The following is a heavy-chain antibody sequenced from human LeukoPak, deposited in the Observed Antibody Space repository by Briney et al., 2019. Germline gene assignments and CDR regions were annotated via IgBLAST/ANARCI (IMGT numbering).Heavy chain of an antibody. Sequence: ASVKVSCTASVSTFILYYIHWVRQAPGQGHEWMGWTNPNSGDTNYAQKFQGRVTMTRDTSINTAFMELSRLRSDDTAVYYCARDRHWNQGNFDYWGQGTLVTVSS. J-gene: IGHJ4*02. D-gene: IGHD1-1*01. CDR3: ARDRHWNQGNFDY. CDR1: VSTFILYY. V-gene: IGHV1-2*02. CDR2: TNPNSGDT.